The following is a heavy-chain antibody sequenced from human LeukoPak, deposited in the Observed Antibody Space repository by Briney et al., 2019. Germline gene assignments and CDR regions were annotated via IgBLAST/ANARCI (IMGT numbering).Heavy chain of an antibody. CDR2: ITAYNDNT. J-gene: IGHJ4*02. CDR1: GYTLTGYY. Sequence: ASVKVSCKASGYTLTGYYMHWVRQAPGQGLEWMGWITAYNDNTNYAQKLQGRVTMTTDTSTSTAYMELRSLRSDDTAVYYCAGALLWFGEPSHIDYWGQGTLVTASS. V-gene: IGHV1-18*04. D-gene: IGHD3-10*01. CDR3: AGALLWFGEPSHIDY.